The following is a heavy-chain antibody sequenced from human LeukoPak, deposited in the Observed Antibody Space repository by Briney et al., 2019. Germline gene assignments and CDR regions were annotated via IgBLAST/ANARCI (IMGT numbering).Heavy chain of an antibody. CDR3: ARLGNCGDDCYSADY. Sequence: SETLSLTCTVSGDSISTQYWTWVRQPPGKGLEWVGFSHYSGRTYYSPSLQSRVTMSVDTSTNQFFLKLYSVTAADTAVYYCARLGNCGDDCYSADYWGQGILATVSS. V-gene: IGHV4-59*08. CDR1: GDSISTQY. J-gene: IGHJ4*02. D-gene: IGHD2-21*02. CDR2: SHYSGRT.